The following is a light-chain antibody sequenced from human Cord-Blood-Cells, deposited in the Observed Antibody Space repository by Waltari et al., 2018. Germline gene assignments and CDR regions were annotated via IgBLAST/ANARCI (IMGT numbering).Light chain of an antibody. V-gene: IGKV3-20*01. CDR1: QSVSSSY. Sequence: EIVLTQSPGTLSLSPGERATLSCRASQSVSSSYLAWYQQKPGQAPRLLIYGASSRATGIPDRFIGSGSATDFTLTISRLEPEDFAVYYCQQYGSSYTFGQGTKLEIK. J-gene: IGKJ2*01. CDR3: QQYGSSYT. CDR2: GAS.